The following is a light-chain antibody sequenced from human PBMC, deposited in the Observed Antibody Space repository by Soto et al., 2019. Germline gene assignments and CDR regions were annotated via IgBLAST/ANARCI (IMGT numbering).Light chain of an antibody. V-gene: IGKV1-39*01. CDR1: QSISSY. Sequence: DLQMTQSPSSLSASVGDRVTITCRASQSISSYLNWYQQKPGKAPKLLIYAASSLQSGVPSRFSGRGSGTDFTLTISSLQPEDFATYYCQQGYSTPLGVGGGIKVEIK. CDR3: QQGYSTPLG. CDR2: AAS. J-gene: IGKJ4*01.